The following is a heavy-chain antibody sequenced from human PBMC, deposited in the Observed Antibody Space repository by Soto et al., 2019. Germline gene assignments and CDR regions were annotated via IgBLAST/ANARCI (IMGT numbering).Heavy chain of an antibody. Sequence: GGSLRLSCAASGFMFSAYAMLWVRQAPGKGLEWVAAISYDGTNKYYADSIKGRFTISRDNSANTLFLQVNSLRREDTAMYYCARDPSQYTSGWYGIDFWGPGTMVTVSS. D-gene: IGHD6-19*01. J-gene: IGHJ4*01. CDR2: ISYDGTNK. CDR3: ARDPSQYTSGWYGIDF. CDR1: GFMFSAYA. V-gene: IGHV3-30*04.